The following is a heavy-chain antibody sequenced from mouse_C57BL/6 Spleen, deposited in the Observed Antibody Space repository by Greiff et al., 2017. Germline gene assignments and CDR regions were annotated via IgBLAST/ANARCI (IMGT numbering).Heavy chain of an antibody. V-gene: IGHV1-80*01. CDR3: ARSEYFRGGYFDY. CDR2: IYPGDGDT. J-gene: IGHJ2*01. Sequence: VKLQESGAELVKPGASVKISCKASGYAFSSDWMNWVKPRPGRGLGWIGQIYPGDGDTNYNGKFKGKATLTAYKSSSPAYMQLSSLTSEDSAVYFCARSEYFRGGYFDYWGHGTTLTVSS. CDR1: GYAFSSDW. D-gene: IGHD5-1*01.